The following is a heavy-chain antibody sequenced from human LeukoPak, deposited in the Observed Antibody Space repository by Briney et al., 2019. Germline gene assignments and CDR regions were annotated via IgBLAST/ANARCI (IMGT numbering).Heavy chain of an antibody. V-gene: IGHV4-59*08. CDR2: INNSGST. CDR1: GGSISGYY. J-gene: IGHJ4*02. CDR3: ARHLAARLGGARFSDY. D-gene: IGHD2-21*01. Sequence: SETLSLTCTVSGGSISGYYWSWIRQPPGKGLEWIGYINNSGSTNYNPSLKSRVTISVDTSRNQLSLKLSFVTAADTAVYYCARHLAARLGGARFSDYWGQGTLVTVSS.